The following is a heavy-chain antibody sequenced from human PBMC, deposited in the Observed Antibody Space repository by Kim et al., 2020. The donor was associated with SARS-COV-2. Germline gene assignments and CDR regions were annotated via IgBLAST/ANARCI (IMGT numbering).Heavy chain of an antibody. D-gene: IGHD3-9*01. CDR3: VSRGTDWGPFAY. CDR1: GFTFSSYV. Sequence: GGSLRLSCAASGFTFSSYVMNWVRQAPGKGLEWVSTVSGRGDTTHYADSVKGRFTISRDNSRNTLYLQMNSLRDEDTAIYYCVSRGTDWGPFAYWGQGTL. CDR2: VSGRGDTT. J-gene: IGHJ4*02. V-gene: IGHV3-23*01.